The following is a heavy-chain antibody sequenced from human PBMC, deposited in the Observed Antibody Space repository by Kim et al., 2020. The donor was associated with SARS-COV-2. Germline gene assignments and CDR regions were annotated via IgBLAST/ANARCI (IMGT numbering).Heavy chain of an antibody. D-gene: IGHD3-3*01. J-gene: IGHJ5*02. V-gene: IGHV1-69*13. Sequence: SVKVSCKASGGTFSSYAISWVRQAPGQGLEWMGGIIPIFGTANYAQKFQGRVTITADESTSTAYMELSSLRSEDTAVYYCARGQIVLRFLENWFDPWGQGTLVTVSS. CDR1: GGTFSSYA. CDR3: ARGQIVLRFLENWFDP. CDR2: IIPIFGTA.